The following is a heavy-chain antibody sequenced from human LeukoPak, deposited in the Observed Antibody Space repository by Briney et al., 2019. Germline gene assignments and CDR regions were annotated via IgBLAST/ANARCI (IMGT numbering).Heavy chain of an antibody. D-gene: IGHD3-22*01. CDR3: ARVKGYYDSSGLNAFDI. V-gene: IGHV3-33*08. CDR1: GFTFSSYA. Sequence: GRSLRLSCAASGFTFSSYAMHWVRQAPGKGLEWVAVIWYDGRNKYYADSVKGRFTISRDNSKSTLYLQMNSLRAEDTAVYYCARVKGYYDSSGLNAFDIWGRGTMVTVSS. J-gene: IGHJ3*02. CDR2: IWYDGRNK.